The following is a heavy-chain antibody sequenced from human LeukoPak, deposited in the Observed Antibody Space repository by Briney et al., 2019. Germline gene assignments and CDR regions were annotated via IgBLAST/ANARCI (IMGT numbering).Heavy chain of an antibody. D-gene: IGHD1-14*01. J-gene: IGHJ4*02. CDR2: IVDSGDST. Sequence: GGSLRLSCAASGFTFNNYAMTWVRQAPGKGLEWVSSIVDSGDSTYYADSMKGRFTISRDNAKNTLHLQMNSLRAEDTAVYYCAKVFWFGNGNHVFAHWGQGTLVTVSS. CDR1: GFTFNNYA. V-gene: IGHV3-23*01. CDR3: AKVFWFGNGNHVFAH.